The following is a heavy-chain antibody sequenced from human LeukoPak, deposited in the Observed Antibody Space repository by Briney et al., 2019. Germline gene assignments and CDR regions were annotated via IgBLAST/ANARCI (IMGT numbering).Heavy chain of an antibody. CDR3: GRHANGDSSAAFDL. CDR2: VYRSGGT. Sequence: SGTLSLACAVSGDSISDKYWWRWVRQFPDKGLEWIGEVYRSGGTSYNPSLKSRVTVSIDYSKNQFSLNLRSVTAADTAVYYCGRHANGDSSAAFDLWGQGTMVFVSS. D-gene: IGHD2-8*01. CDR1: GDSISDKYW. V-gene: IGHV4-4*02. J-gene: IGHJ3*01.